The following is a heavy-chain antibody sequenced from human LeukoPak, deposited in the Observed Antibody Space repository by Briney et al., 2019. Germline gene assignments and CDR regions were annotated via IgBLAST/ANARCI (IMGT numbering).Heavy chain of an antibody. CDR1: GFTFSGYG. CDR2: ISYDGSNK. Sequence: GGSLRLSCAASGFTFSGYGMHWVRQAPGKGLEWVAVISYDGSNKYYADSVKGRFTISRDNSKNTLYLQMNSLRAEDTAVYYCAKDRRYYGSGSYMDYWGQGTLVTVSS. CDR3: AKDRRYYGSGSYMDY. J-gene: IGHJ4*02. V-gene: IGHV3-30*18. D-gene: IGHD3-10*01.